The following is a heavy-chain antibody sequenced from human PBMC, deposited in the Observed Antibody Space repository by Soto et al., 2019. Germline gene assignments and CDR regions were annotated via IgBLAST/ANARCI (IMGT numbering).Heavy chain of an antibody. CDR3: ARHAYSGYDAMPF. CDR2: VYYSGDT. CDR1: GGSISSRSCY. J-gene: IGHJ3*01. V-gene: IGHV4-39*01. D-gene: IGHD5-12*01. Sequence: SETLSLTCTVSGGSISSRSCYWGWIRQPPGKGLEWIGSVYYSGDTSHNPSLRSRVTISVDTSKNQFSLRLSSVTAADTAVYYCARHAYSGYDAMPFWGLGTMVTVSS.